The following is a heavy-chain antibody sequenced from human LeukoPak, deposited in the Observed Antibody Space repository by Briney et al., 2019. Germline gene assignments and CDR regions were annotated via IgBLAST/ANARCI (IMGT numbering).Heavy chain of an antibody. Sequence: PGGSLRLSCAASGFTFSSYGMTWVRQAPGKGLEWVSGISGSGGSTYYADSVKGRFTISRDNSKNTLYLQMNSLRAGDTAVYYCAREGRGYMDVWGKGTTVTISS. J-gene: IGHJ6*03. CDR1: GFTFSSYG. V-gene: IGHV3-23*01. CDR3: AREGRGYMDV. CDR2: ISGSGGST.